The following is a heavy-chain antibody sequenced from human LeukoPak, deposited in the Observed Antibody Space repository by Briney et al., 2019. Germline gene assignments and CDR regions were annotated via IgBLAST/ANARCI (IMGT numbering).Heavy chain of an antibody. J-gene: IGHJ4*02. V-gene: IGHV3-66*02. Sequence: GGSLRLSCAASGFTVSSNYMTGVPQAPGKGLKWVSVIYSGGSTYYADSVKGRFTISRDNSKNTLYLQMNSLRAEDTAVYYCARSDYGDIGGDYWGQGTLVTVSS. CDR3: ARSDYGDIGGDY. CDR2: IYSGGST. CDR1: GFTVSSNY. D-gene: IGHD4-17*01.